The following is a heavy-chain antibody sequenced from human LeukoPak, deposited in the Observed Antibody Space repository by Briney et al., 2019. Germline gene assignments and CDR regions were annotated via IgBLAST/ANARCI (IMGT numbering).Heavy chain of an antibody. J-gene: IGHJ4*02. V-gene: IGHV4-39*01. CDR1: GGSISSRSYY. Sequence: SETLSLTCTVSGGSISSRSYYWGWIRQPPGKGLEWIGIIYYSGSTYSNPSLRSRVTISVDTSKNQFSLRLSSVTAADTAMYYCVKSGGYGLIDYWGQGTLVTVSS. CDR2: IYYSGST. CDR3: VKSGGYGLIDY. D-gene: IGHD6-19*01.